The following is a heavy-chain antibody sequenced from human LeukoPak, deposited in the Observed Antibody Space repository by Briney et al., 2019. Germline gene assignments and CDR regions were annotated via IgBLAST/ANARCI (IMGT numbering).Heavy chain of an antibody. CDR1: GYSISSGYY. Sequence: SETLSLTCAVSGYSISSGYYWGWIRQPPGKGLEWIGSIYHSGSTYYNPSLKSRVTISVDTSKNQFSLKLSSVTAADTAVYYCARGLYYYDSSAEYYYMDVWGKGTTVTVSS. CDR3: ARGLYYYDSSAEYYYMDV. J-gene: IGHJ6*03. V-gene: IGHV4-38-2*01. CDR2: IYHSGST. D-gene: IGHD3-22*01.